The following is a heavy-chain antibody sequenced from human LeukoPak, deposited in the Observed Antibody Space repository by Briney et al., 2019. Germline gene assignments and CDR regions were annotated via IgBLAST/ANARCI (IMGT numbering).Heavy chain of an antibody. V-gene: IGHV5-51*01. CDR1: GYIFTNYW. J-gene: IGHJ3*02. CDR2: IQPRDSQT. Sequence: GESLKISCKASGYIFTNYWIGWVRQMPGKGLEWMGIIQPRDSQTGYSPSFQGQVTISDDKSITTAYLRWSSLKASDSAMYYCTAHYGTDGYYAFDIWGQGTTVTVSS. CDR3: TAHYGTDGYYAFDI. D-gene: IGHD1-7*01.